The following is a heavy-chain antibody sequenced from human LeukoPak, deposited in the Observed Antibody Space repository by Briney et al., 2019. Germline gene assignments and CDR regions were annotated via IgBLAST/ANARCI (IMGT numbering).Heavy chain of an antibody. CDR3: SKDTNDNYCINGVCLGLDN. V-gene: IGHV4-39*02. CDR1: GGSISSSTYY. D-gene: IGHD2-8*01. Sequence: SETLSLTCTVSGGSISSSTYYWGWIRQPPGKGLEWIGSIYYSGSTYYNPSLKSRVTISVDTSKNQFSLKLNSVTAADTAVYYCSKDTNDNYCINGVCLGLDNWGQGTLVTVSS. J-gene: IGHJ4*02. CDR2: IYYSGST.